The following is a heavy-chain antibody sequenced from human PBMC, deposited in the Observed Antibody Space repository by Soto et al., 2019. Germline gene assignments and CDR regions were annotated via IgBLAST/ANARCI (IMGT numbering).Heavy chain of an antibody. V-gene: IGHV1-69*02. CDR1: GGTFSSYT. Sequence: QVQLVQSGAEVKKPGSSVKVSCKASGGTFSSYTISWVRQAPGQGLEWMGRIIPILGIANYAQKFQGRVTITADKSTSTAYMELSSLRSEDTAVYYCARKNRILRGVTFDPWGQGTLVTVSS. J-gene: IGHJ5*02. CDR3: ARKNRILRGVTFDP. D-gene: IGHD3-10*01. CDR2: IIPILGIA.